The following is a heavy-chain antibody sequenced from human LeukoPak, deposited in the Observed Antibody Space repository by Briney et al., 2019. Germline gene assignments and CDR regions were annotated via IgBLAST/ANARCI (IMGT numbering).Heavy chain of an antibody. D-gene: IGHD3-22*01. J-gene: IGHJ4*02. CDR2: ISSSSSYI. CDR1: GFTFSSYS. CDR3: ASPGAYYDSSGYSFDY. V-gene: IGHV3-21*01. Sequence: GGSLRLSCAACGFTFSSYSMNWVRQAPGKGLEWVSSISSSSSYIYYADSVKGRFTISRDNAKNSLYLQMNSLRAEDTAVYYCASPGAYYDSSGYSFDYWGQGTLVTVSS.